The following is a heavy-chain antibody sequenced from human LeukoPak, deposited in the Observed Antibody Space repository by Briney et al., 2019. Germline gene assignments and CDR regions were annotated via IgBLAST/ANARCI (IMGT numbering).Heavy chain of an antibody. V-gene: IGHV3-48*01. Sequence: GGSLRLSCAASGFTFSGYSMNWVRQAPGKGLEWVSYISSSSTSMYYADSVKGRFTISRDNARNSLYLQMNSLRAEDTAVYYCARQNGAGYYYYFDSWGQGTLVTVSS. D-gene: IGHD3-22*01. CDR1: GFTFSGYS. CDR2: ISSSSTSM. J-gene: IGHJ4*02. CDR3: ARQNGAGYYYYFDS.